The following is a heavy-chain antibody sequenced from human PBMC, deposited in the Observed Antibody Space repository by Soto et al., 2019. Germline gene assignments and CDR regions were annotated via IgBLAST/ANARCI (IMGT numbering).Heavy chain of an antibody. CDR3: AKAGPAAIAYYYYYMDV. J-gene: IGHJ6*03. Sequence: GGSLRLSCAASGFTFSSYAMSWVRQAPGKGLEWVSAISGSGGSTYYADSVKDRFTISRDNSKNTLYLQMNSLRAEDTAVYYCAKAGPAAIAYYYYYMDVWGKGTTVTVSS. CDR2: ISGSGGST. CDR1: GFTFSSYA. V-gene: IGHV3-23*01. D-gene: IGHD2-2*01.